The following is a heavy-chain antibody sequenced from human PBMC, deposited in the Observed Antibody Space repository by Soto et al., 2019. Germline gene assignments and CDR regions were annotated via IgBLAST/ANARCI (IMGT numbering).Heavy chain of an antibody. J-gene: IGHJ5*02. CDR3: ARHEYRYCSSTSCYDSADWFDP. CDR1: GGSISSSSYY. Sequence: SETLSLTCTVSGGSISSSSYYWGWIRQPPGKGLEWIGSIYYSGSTYYNPSLKSRVTISVDTSKNQFSLKLSSVTAADTAVYYCARHEYRYCSSTSCYDSADWFDPWGQGTLVTVS. V-gene: IGHV4-39*01. CDR2: IYYSGST. D-gene: IGHD2-2*01.